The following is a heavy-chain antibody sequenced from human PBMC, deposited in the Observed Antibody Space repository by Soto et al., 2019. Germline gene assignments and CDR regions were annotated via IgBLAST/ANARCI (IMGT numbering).Heavy chain of an antibody. CDR3: ARTFSALLDFPGY. CDR1: GFTFSNYA. J-gene: IGHJ4*02. Sequence: GGSLRLSCAASGFTFSNYAIHWVRQAPGKGLEYVSAISSNGGSSYYANSVKGRFTISRDNSKNTLYLQMGSLRAEDMAVYYCARTFSALLDFPGYWGQGTLVTVSS. V-gene: IGHV3-64*01. CDR2: ISSNGGSS. D-gene: IGHD1-1*01.